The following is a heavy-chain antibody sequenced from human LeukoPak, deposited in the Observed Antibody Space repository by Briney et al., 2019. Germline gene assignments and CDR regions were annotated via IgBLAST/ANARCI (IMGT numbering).Heavy chain of an antibody. Sequence: PGGSLRLSCAASGFTFSSYAMSWVRQAPGKGLEWVAVVPYDGNSEYYADSVKGRFTISRDSSRNTLYLQMNSLRAEDTAVYYCAAEYCGGGFCYTRHSGHDYWGQGTLVTVSS. CDR1: GFTFSSYA. CDR2: VPYDGNSE. D-gene: IGHD2-15*01. CDR3: AAEYCGGGFCYTRHSGHDY. V-gene: IGHV3-30*01. J-gene: IGHJ4*02.